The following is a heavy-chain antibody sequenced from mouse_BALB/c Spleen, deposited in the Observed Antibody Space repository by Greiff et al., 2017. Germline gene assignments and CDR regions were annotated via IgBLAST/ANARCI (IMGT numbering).Heavy chain of an antibody. CDR2: ISSGAGST. D-gene: IGHD1-1*01. Sequence: EVQLQESGGGLVKPGGSLKLSCAASGFAFSSYDMSWVRQTPEKRLEWVAYISSGAGSTYYPDTVKGRFTISRDNAKNTLYLQMSSLKSEDTAMYYCASTLTTVPAWFAYWGQGTLVTVSA. J-gene: IGHJ3*01. CDR1: GFAFSSYD. CDR3: ASTLTTVPAWFAY. V-gene: IGHV5-12-1*01.